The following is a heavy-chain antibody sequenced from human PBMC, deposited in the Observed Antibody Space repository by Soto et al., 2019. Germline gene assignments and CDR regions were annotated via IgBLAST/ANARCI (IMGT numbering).Heavy chain of an antibody. Sequence: EVQLLESGGGLVQPGESLRLSCAASGFTFSSYAMSSVRQAPGKGLEWVSVISGSDDSTYYADSVKGRFTISRDNSKNTLYLQMNSLRAEDTAVYYCAKRSSSSTLDYWGQGTLVTVSS. CDR2: ISGSDDST. J-gene: IGHJ4*02. CDR3: AKRSSSSTLDY. V-gene: IGHV3-23*01. CDR1: GFTFSSYA. D-gene: IGHD6-6*01.